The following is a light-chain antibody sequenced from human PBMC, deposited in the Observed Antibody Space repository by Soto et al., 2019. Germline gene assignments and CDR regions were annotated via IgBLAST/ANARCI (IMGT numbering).Light chain of an antibody. CDR2: SAS. CDR3: QQYGRSPTT. J-gene: IGKJ1*01. V-gene: IGKV3-20*01. Sequence: EIVFTQSPGPPFFSPVEKSTPSFRASQSVSSSYLAWYQQKPGQAPRFLIYSASSRATGIPDRFSGSGSGTDFTLTISRLEPEDFAVYYCQQYGRSPTTFGQGTKVDIK. CDR1: QSVSSSY.